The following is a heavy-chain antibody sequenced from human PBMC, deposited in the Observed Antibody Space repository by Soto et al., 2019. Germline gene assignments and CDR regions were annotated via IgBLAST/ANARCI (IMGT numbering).Heavy chain of an antibody. CDR3: AREDRRDGYNYFDY. J-gene: IGHJ4*02. D-gene: IGHD5-12*01. V-gene: IGHV4-31*03. Sequence: QVQLQESGPGLVKPSQTLSLTCTVSGGSISSGGYYWRWIRQHPGKGLEWIGYIYYSGSTYYNPSLKSRVTISVDTSKNQFSLKLSSVTAADTAVYYCAREDRRDGYNYFDYWGQGTLVTVSS. CDR2: IYYSGST. CDR1: GGSISSGGYY.